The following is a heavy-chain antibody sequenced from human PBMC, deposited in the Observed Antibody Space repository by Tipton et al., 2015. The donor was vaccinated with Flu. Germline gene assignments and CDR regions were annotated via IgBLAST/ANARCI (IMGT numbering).Heavy chain of an antibody. J-gene: IGHJ3*02. CDR1: GGSFSSHY. Sequence: TLSLTCAVYGGSFSSHYWSWIRQPPGTGLEWIGEINPSGSTNYNPSLKSRVTISGDTSKNQVSLKLSSVTAADTAVYYCAAHCSGGSCSHAFDIWGQGTMVTVSS. D-gene: IGHD2-15*01. CDR2: INPSGST. V-gene: IGHV4-34*01. CDR3: AAHCSGGSCSHAFDI.